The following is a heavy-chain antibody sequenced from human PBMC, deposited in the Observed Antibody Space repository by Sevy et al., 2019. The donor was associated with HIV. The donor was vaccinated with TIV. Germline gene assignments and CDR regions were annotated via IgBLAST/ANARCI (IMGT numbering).Heavy chain of an antibody. D-gene: IGHD2-2*01. Sequence: ASVKVPCKASGYTFTGYYMHWVRQAPGQGLEWMGWINPNGGGTNYAQKFQGRVTMTRDTSISTAYMELSRLGSDDTGMYYCARARRYCSSTSCPLGYYFDYWGQGTLVTVSS. CDR1: GYTFTGYY. V-gene: IGHV1-2*02. CDR3: ARARRYCSSTSCPLGYYFDY. CDR2: INPNGGGT. J-gene: IGHJ4*02.